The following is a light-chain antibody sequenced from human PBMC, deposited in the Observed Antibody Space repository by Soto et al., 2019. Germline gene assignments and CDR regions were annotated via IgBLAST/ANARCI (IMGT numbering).Light chain of an antibody. Sequence: EIVMTQSPATLSVSPGERATLSCRASQSISTELAWYQQKPGQPPRLLIYSASTRATGVPARFTGSGSGSEFTLTIRGLQSEDFAVYYCQQGHNWPLTFVQGTRPEI. V-gene: IGKV3-15*01. CDR1: QSISTE. CDR3: QQGHNWPLT. J-gene: IGKJ2*01. CDR2: SAS.